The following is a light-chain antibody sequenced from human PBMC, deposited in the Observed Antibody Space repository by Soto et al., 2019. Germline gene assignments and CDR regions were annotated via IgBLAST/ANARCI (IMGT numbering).Light chain of an antibody. CDR2: GAS. CDR1: QSVSSSY. CDR3: QQDGSSQWT. Sequence: EIVLTQSPGTLSLSPGERATLSCRASQSVSSSYLAWYQQNPGQAPRLLIYGASSRATGIPDRFSGSGSGTDFTLTISRLEPEDCAVYYCQQDGSSQWTFGQGNKVEIK. J-gene: IGKJ1*01. V-gene: IGKV3-20*01.